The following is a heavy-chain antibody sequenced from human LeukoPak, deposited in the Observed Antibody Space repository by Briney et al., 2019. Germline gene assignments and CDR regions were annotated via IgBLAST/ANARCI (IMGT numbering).Heavy chain of an antibody. CDR3: AIYFVGGGGRGT. J-gene: IGHJ4*02. CDR1: GVSISSGGYH. CDR2: DGNT. V-gene: IGHV4-31*03. D-gene: IGHD2-21*01. Sequence: SETLSLTCTVSGVSISSGGYHWSWIRQHPGKGLEWIGNDGNTSYNPSLQSRITISVDTSKNQFSLKLSSATAADTAIYYCAIYFVGGGGRGTWGQGTLVTVSS.